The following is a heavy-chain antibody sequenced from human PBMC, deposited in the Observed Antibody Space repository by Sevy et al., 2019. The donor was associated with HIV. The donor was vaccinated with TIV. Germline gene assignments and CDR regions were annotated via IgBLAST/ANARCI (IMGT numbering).Heavy chain of an antibody. V-gene: IGHV3-23*01. Sequence: GGSLRLSCGASGFSISTHAMNWVRQAPGRGLEWISGISATDGSTHYADSVKGRFTISRDNSKNTVHLQMNSLRAEDTALYYCAAGDTAFLADLDFWGQGTLFTVSS. J-gene: IGHJ4*02. CDR1: GFSISTHA. D-gene: IGHD5-18*01. CDR3: AAGDTAFLADLDF. CDR2: ISATDGST.